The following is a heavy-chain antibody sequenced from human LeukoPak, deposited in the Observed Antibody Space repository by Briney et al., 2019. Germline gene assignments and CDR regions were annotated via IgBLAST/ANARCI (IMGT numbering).Heavy chain of an antibody. CDR1: GDSVSSNSAT. V-gene: IGHV6-1*01. Sequence: SQTLSLTCALSGDSVSSNSATWYWIRQSPSRGLEWLGRTYYRSQWYNDYAISVKSRITINADTSKNQFSLQLYSVTPEDTALFYCARGLHGDNYFDYWGQGTLVTVSS. CDR3: ARGLHGDNYFDY. CDR2: TYYRSQWYN. D-gene: IGHD7-27*01. J-gene: IGHJ4*02.